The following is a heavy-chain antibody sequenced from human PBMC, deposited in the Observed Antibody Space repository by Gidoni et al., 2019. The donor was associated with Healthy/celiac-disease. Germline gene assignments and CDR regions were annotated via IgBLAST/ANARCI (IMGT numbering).Heavy chain of an antibody. Sequence: QVQLVQSGAEVTKPGSSVKVSCKDSGGTFSSYAISWVRQAPGQGLEWMGGIIPICGTANYAQKFQGRVTITADESTSTAYMELSSLRSEDTAVYYCARDREVRGVKDFDYWGQGTLVTVSS. V-gene: IGHV1-69*01. CDR1: GGTFSSYA. D-gene: IGHD3-10*01. CDR3: ARDREVRGVKDFDY. CDR2: IIPICGTA. J-gene: IGHJ4*02.